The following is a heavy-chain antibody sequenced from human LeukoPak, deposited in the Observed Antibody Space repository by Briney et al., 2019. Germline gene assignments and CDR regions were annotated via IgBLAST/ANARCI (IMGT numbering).Heavy chain of an antibody. J-gene: IGHJ4*02. Sequence: SETLSLTCAVYGGSFSGYYWSWIRQPPGKGLEWIGEINHSGSTNYNPSLKSRVTISVDTSKNQFSLKLSSVTAADTAVYYCARGAVAYGSGTTFDYWGQGTLVTVYS. D-gene: IGHD3-10*01. CDR1: GGSFSGYY. V-gene: IGHV4-34*01. CDR2: INHSGST. CDR3: ARGAVAYGSGTTFDY.